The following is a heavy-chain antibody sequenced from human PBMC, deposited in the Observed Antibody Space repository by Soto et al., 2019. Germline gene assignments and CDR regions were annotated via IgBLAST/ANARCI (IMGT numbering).Heavy chain of an antibody. Sequence: GALVKVSCKASGYAITAYYIHWVRQAPGQGLEWMGWVDPRTGGAIYAQKFQDRVTMTRDTSISTVYMDLSGLRSDDTALYYCARDDYGIYPYWGQGTLVTVSS. CDR2: VDPRTGGA. CDR3: ARDDYGIYPY. CDR1: GYAITAYY. V-gene: IGHV1-2*02. J-gene: IGHJ4*02. D-gene: IGHD1-26*01.